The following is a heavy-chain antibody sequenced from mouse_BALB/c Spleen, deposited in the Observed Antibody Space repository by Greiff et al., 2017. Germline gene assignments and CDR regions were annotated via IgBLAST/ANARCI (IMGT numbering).Heavy chain of an antibody. Sequence: EVKLMESGGGLVQPGGSRKLSCAASGFTFSSFGMHWVRQAPEKGLEWVAYISSGSSTIYYADTVKGRFTISRDNPKNTLFLQMTSLRSEDTAMYYCARSRDFDVDYYAMDYWGQGTSVTVSS. CDR2: ISSGSSTI. J-gene: IGHJ4*01. CDR3: ARSRDFDVDYYAMDY. CDR1: GFTFSSFG. V-gene: IGHV5-17*02.